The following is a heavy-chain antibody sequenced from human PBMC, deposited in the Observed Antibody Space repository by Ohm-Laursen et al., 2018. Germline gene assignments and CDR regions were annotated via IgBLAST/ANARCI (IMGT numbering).Heavy chain of an antibody. V-gene: IGHV3-53*01. CDR2: IDRGGNG. Sequence: SLRLSCSASGFSVSTNYMNWARQAPGKGMEWVSEIDRGGNGYYAESVKGRFTISRDNSKNALYLQMNNLRAEDSAVYYCAREEDITGPVFYYYYGMDVWGQGTTVTVSS. CDR1: GFSVSTNY. CDR3: AREEDITGPVFYYYYGMDV. J-gene: IGHJ6*02. D-gene: IGHD1-20*01.